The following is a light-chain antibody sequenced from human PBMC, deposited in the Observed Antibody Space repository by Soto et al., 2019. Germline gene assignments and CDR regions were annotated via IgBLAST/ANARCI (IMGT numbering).Light chain of an antibody. J-gene: IGKJ4*01. CDR3: QQRSNWPALT. CDR2: DAS. Sequence: EIVLTQSPATLSLSPGERATLSCRASQSVSSYLAWYQQKPGQAPRLLIYDASNRATGIPARFSGSGSGTDFTLTISSLEPEDSAVYYCQQRSNWPALTFCGGTKVEIK. CDR1: QSVSSY. V-gene: IGKV3-11*01.